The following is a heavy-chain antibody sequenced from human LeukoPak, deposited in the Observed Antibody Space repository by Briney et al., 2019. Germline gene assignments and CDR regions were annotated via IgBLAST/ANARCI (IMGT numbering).Heavy chain of an antibody. J-gene: IGHJ4*02. CDR3: ASTPLRHSSGRNDY. CDR2: IKQDGSEK. D-gene: IGHD6-19*01. Sequence: GGSLRLSCAASGFTFSSYWMSWVRQAPGKGLEWVANIKQDGSEKYYVDSVKGRFTISRDNAKNSLYLQMSSLRAEDTAVYYCASTPLRHSSGRNDYWGQGTLVTVSS. V-gene: IGHV3-7*01. CDR1: GFTFSSYW.